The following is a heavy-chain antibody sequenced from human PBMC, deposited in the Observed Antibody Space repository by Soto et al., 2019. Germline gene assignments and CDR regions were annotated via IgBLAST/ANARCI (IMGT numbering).Heavy chain of an antibody. CDR1: GGSISSSSYY. Sequence: PSETLSLTCTVSGGSISSSSYYWGWIRQPPGKGLEWIGNIYYSGRTFYNPSLRGRVTISVDTSKNQFSLRLSSVTAADTAVYYCARRGLGLDYWGRGTLVTVSS. CDR3: ARRGLGLDY. CDR2: IYYSGRT. V-gene: IGHV4-39*01. J-gene: IGHJ4*02. D-gene: IGHD3-16*01.